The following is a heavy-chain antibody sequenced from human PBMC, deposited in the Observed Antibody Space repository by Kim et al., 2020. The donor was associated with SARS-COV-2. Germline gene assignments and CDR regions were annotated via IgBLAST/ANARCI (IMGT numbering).Heavy chain of an antibody. Sequence: SETRSLTCTVSGYSISSGYYWGWIRQPPGKGLEWIGSIYHSGSTYYNPSLKSRVTISVDTSKNQFSLKLSSVTAADTAVYYCARDKRYFDWLPNNWFDPWGQGTLVTVSS. J-gene: IGHJ5*02. CDR3: ARDKRYFDWLPNNWFDP. V-gene: IGHV4-38-2*02. CDR1: GYSISSGYY. CDR2: IYHSGST. D-gene: IGHD3-9*01.